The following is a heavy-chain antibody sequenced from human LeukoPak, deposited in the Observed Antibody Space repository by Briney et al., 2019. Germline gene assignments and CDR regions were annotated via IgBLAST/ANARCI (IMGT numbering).Heavy chain of an antibody. CDR1: GFTFSDYY. D-gene: IGHD3-10*01. CDR3: ARDGPYPLWFGELFNWYFDL. Sequence: GGSLRLSCAASGFTFSDYYMSWIRQAPGKGLEWVSYISSSGSTIYYADSVKGRFTISRDNAKDSLYLQMNSLRAEDTAVYYCARDGPYPLWFGELFNWYFDLWGRGTLVTVSS. J-gene: IGHJ2*01. CDR2: ISSSGSTI. V-gene: IGHV3-11*01.